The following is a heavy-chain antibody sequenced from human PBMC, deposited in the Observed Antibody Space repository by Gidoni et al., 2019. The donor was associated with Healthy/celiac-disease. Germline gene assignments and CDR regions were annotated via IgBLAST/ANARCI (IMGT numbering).Heavy chain of an antibody. Sequence: QVQLVQSGAEVKKPGASVKVSCKAYGYTFTSYYMHWVRQAPGQGLEWMGIINPSGGSTSYAQKFQGRVTMTRDTSTSTVYMELSSLRSEDTAVYYCARLTPGTDAFDIWGQGTMVTVSS. CDR3: ARLTPGTDAFDI. V-gene: IGHV1-46*01. D-gene: IGHD3-10*01. CDR1: GYTFTSYY. CDR2: INPSGGST. J-gene: IGHJ3*02.